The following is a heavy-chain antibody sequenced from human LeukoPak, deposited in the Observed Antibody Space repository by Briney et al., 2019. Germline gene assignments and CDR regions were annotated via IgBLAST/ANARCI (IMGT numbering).Heavy chain of an antibody. Sequence: ASVKVSCKASGGTFSSYAISWVRQAPGQGLEWMGGIIPIFGTANYAQKFQGRVTITTDESTSTAYMGLSSLRSEDTAVYYCAADIVVVPAATPASYYYYMDVWGKGTTVTVSS. CDR2: IIPIFGTA. V-gene: IGHV1-69*05. J-gene: IGHJ6*03. CDR3: AADIVVVPAATPASYYYYMDV. D-gene: IGHD2-2*01. CDR1: GGTFSSYA.